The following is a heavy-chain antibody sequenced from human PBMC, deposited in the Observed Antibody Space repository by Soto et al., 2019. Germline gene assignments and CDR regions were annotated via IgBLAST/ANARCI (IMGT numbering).Heavy chain of an antibody. Sequence: GGSLRLSCAASGFTFSSYGMHWVSQAPGKGLEWVAVISYDGSNKYYADSVKGRFTISRDNSKNMLYLQMNSLRAEDTAVYYCAKGPGDIVYGMDVWGQGTTVTVSS. V-gene: IGHV3-30*18. J-gene: IGHJ6*02. CDR2: ISYDGSNK. CDR1: GFTFSSYG. CDR3: AKGPGDIVYGMDV. D-gene: IGHD2-15*01.